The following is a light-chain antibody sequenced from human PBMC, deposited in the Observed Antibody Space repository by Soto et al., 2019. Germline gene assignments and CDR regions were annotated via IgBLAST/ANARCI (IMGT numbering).Light chain of an antibody. Sequence: QSALTQPPSVSGSPGQSVTISCTGTSSDVGSYNRVSWYQQPPGTAPKIIIYEVSNRPSGVPDRFSGSKSGNTASLTISGLQAEDEADYYCSSYTTSNTYLFGTGTKLTVL. CDR3: SSYTTSNTYL. CDR1: SSDVGSYNR. CDR2: EVS. J-gene: IGLJ1*01. V-gene: IGLV2-18*02.